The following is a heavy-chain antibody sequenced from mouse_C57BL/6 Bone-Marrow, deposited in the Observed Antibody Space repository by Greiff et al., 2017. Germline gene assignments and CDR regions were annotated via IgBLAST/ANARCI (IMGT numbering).Heavy chain of an antibody. V-gene: IGHV14-2*01. CDR1: GFNIKDYY. D-gene: IGHD3-3*01. J-gene: IGHJ3*01. CDR2: IDPEDGET. CDR3: ARSRGPLWFAY. Sequence: EVMLVESGAELVKPGASVKLSCTASGFNIKDYYMHWVKQRTEQGLEWIGRIDPEDGETKYAPKFQGQATITADTSSNTAYLQLSSLTSEDTAVYYCARSRGPLWFAYWGQGTLVTVSA.